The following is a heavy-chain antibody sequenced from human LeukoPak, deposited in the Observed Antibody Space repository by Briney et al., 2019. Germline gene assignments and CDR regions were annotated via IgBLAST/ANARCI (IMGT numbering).Heavy chain of an antibody. V-gene: IGHV4-59*01. J-gene: IGHJ2*01. CDR3: AGDRDSSGLRDFDL. CDR1: GGSINSYY. CDR2: IYYSGNT. D-gene: IGHD3-22*01. Sequence: PSETLSLTCTVSGGSINSYYWSWIRQPPGKGLEWIGDIYYSGNTNYNPSLKSRVSISIDTSKNQLSLQLSSVTAADTAVYYCAGDRDSSGLRDFDLWGRGTLATVSA.